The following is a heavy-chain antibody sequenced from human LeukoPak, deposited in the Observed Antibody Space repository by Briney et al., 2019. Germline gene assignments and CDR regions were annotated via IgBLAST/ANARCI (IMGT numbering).Heavy chain of an antibody. Sequence: SETLSLTCTAAGGSISSYYWSWIRQPPGKGLEWIGYIYYSGSTNYNPSLKSRVTISVDTSKNQFSLKLSSVTAADTAVYYCARDNPPSAFDIWGQGTMVTVSS. CDR2: IYYSGST. CDR3: ARDNPPSAFDI. V-gene: IGHV4-59*01. D-gene: IGHD1-14*01. CDR1: GGSISSYY. J-gene: IGHJ3*02.